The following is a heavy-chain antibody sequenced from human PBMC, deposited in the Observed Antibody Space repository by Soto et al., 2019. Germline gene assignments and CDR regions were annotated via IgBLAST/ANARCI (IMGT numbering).Heavy chain of an antibody. J-gene: IGHJ5*02. CDR3: ARDLWQWLARGWFDP. D-gene: IGHD6-19*01. CDR2: ISAYNGNT. V-gene: IGHV1-18*04. Sequence: QVQLVQSGAEVKKPGASVKVSCKASGYTFTSYGISWVRQAPGQGLEWMGWISAYNGNTNYAQKLQGRVTMTTGTSTSTAYMELRSLRSDDTAVYYCARDLWQWLARGWFDPWGQGTLVTVSS. CDR1: GYTFTSYG.